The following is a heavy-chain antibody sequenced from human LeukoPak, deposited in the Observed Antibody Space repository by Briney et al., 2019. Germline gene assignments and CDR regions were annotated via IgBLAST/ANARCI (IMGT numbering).Heavy chain of an antibody. Sequence: ASVKVSCKASGGTFSSYAISWVRQAPGQGLEWMGWINTNTGNPTYAQGFTGRFVFSLDTSVSTAYLQISSLKAEDTAVYYCARTLLTGYYENFDYWGQGTLVTVSS. CDR1: GGTFSSYA. CDR2: INTNTGNP. D-gene: IGHD3-9*01. V-gene: IGHV7-4-1*02. J-gene: IGHJ4*02. CDR3: ARTLLTGYYENFDY.